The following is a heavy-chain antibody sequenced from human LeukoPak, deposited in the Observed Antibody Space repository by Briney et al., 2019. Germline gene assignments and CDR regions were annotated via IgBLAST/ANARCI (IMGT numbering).Heavy chain of an antibody. CDR1: GYTFTGYY. J-gene: IGHJ4*02. V-gene: IGHV1-2*04. D-gene: IGHD3-16*02. CDR2: INPNSGGT. Sequence: ASVKVSCKASGYTFTGYYMHWVRQAPGQGLEWMGWINPNSGGTKYAQKLQGWVTMTRDTSISTSYMELSRLRSDATAVYYCARLYVWAIYRRFDYWGQGTLVTVSS. CDR3: ARLYVWAIYRRFDY.